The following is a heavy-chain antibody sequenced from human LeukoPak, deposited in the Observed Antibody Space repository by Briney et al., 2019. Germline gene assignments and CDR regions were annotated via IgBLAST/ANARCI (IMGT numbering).Heavy chain of an antibody. D-gene: IGHD3-10*01. Sequence: GGTLRLSCAASGFTFSEYVMHWVREAPGRGVGWGSRINADGTSRTYADSVKGGFTISRDDANNMVYLQMNSLRAEDTAVYYCGRDRDWELSYWGQGTLVTVSS. CDR3: GRDRDWELSY. J-gene: IGHJ4*02. CDR1: GFTFSEYV. V-gene: IGHV3-74*01. CDR2: INADGTSR.